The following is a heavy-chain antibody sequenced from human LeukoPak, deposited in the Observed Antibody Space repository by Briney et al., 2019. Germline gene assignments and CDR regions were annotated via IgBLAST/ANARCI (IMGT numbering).Heavy chain of an antibody. CDR3: ARCGSFRCFAFDI. J-gene: IGHJ3*02. V-gene: IGHV3-11*01. CDR2: ISSSGSTI. D-gene: IGHD1-26*01. Sequence: GGSLRLSCAASGFTFSDYYMSWIRQAPGKGLEWVSYISSSGSTIYYADSVKGRFTISRDNAKDSLYLQMNSMRAEDTAVYYCARCGSFRCFAFDIWGQGTMVTVSS. CDR1: GFTFSDYY.